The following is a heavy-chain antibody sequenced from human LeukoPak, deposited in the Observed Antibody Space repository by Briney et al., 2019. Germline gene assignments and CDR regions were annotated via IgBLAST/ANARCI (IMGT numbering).Heavy chain of an antibody. CDR3: ARGGSPASGDY. CDR1: GGSISSSNYY. D-gene: IGHD2-15*01. V-gene: IGHV4-39*07. CDR2: INHSGST. J-gene: IGHJ4*02. Sequence: SETLSLTCSVSGGSISSSNYYWSWIRQPPGKGLEWIGEINHSGSTNYNPSLKSRVTISVDTSKNQFSLKLSSVTAADTAVYYCARGGSPASGDYWGQGTLVTVSS.